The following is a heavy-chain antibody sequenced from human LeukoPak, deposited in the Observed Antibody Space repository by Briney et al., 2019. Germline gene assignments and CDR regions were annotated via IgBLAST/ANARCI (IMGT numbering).Heavy chain of an antibody. CDR1: GFTFSSYS. D-gene: IGHD6-19*01. CDR2: ISSSSYI. V-gene: IGHV3-21*01. J-gene: IGHJ4*02. CDR3: ARARYSSGWGIDF. Sequence: GGSLRLSCAASGFTFSSYSMNWVRQAPGKGLEWVSSISSSSYIYYADSVKGRFTISRDNAKNSLYLQMNSLRAEDTAVYYCARARYSSGWGIDFWGQGTLVTVSS.